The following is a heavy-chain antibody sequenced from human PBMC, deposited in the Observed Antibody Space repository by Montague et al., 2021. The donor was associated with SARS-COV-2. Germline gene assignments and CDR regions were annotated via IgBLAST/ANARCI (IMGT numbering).Heavy chain of an antibody. CDR3: ARDGSLRFEILIGPYHYYYGLDV. CDR1: GGSISSSSYY. J-gene: IGHJ6*02. V-gene: IGHV4-39*07. CDR2: IYYSGST. D-gene: IGHD3-9*01. Sequence: SETLSLTCTVSGGSISSSSYYWGWIRQPPGKGLEWIGSIYYSGSTYYNPSLKSRVTISVDTSKNQFSLKLSSVTAADTAVYYCARDGSLRFEILIGPYHYYYGLDVWGQGTTVTVSS.